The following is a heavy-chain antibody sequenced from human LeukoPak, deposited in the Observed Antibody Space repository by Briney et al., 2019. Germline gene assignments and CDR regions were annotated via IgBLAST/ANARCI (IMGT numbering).Heavy chain of an antibody. Sequence: GRSLRLSCAVSGFTFSSYVMHWVRQAPGKGLEWVAAISYNGNQKYYADSVKGRVSISRDNSKNTLYLQMNSLRAEDTAVYYCAKDGGSYYYGSGSSWYFDYWGQGTLVTVSS. CDR3: AKDGGSYYYGSGSSWYFDY. CDR2: ISYNGNQK. D-gene: IGHD3-10*01. CDR1: GFTFSSYV. V-gene: IGHV3-30*04. J-gene: IGHJ4*02.